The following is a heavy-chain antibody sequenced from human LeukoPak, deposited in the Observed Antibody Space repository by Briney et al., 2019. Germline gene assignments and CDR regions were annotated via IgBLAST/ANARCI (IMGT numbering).Heavy chain of an antibody. Sequence: GRSLRLSCAASGFTFSSYGMHWVRQAPGKGLEWVAVISYDGSNKYYADSVKGRFTISRDNSKNTLYLQMNSLRAEDTAVYYCANAEFTRPHWGQGTLVTVSS. V-gene: IGHV3-30*18. CDR3: ANAEFTRPH. D-gene: IGHD3-10*01. J-gene: IGHJ1*01. CDR1: GFTFSSYG. CDR2: ISYDGSNK.